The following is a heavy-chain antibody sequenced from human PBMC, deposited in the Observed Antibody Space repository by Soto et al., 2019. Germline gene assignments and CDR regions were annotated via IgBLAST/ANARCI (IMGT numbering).Heavy chain of an antibody. CDR3: TRQSNGSGDFKESSFDY. CDR1: GGSIRSSSYY. CDR2: IYYSGST. Sequence: SETLSLTCTASGGSIRSSSYYWGWIRQPPGKGLEWIGSIYYSGSTYYNPSLKSRVTVSVDTSKNQFSLKLSSVTAADTAFYYYTRQSNGSGDFKESSFDYWGQGTLVTVSS. J-gene: IGHJ4*02. D-gene: IGHD2-21*02. V-gene: IGHV4-39*01.